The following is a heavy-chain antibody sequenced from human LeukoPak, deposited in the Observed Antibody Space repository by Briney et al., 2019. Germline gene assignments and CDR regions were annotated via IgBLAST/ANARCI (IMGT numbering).Heavy chain of an antibody. J-gene: IGHJ5*02. CDR3: ARRVQMSSASATSDTWLDP. V-gene: IGHV4-59*01. CDR1: GDSISSYY. Sequence: SETLSLTCTVSGDSISSYYWSWIRQPPGKGREWIGHIHFRGTTNYNPSLKSRVTISLDSAINLFPLRLISVTAADTAVYYCARRVQMSSASATSDTWLDPWGQGTLVSVSP. CDR2: IHFRGTT. D-gene: IGHD3-10*01.